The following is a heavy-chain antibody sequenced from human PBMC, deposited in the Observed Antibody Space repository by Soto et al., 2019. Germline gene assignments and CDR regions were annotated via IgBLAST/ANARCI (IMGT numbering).Heavy chain of an antibody. CDR1: GFTFDDYA. Sequence: EVQLVESGGGLVQPGRSLRLSCAASGFTFDDYAMHWVRQAPGKGLEWVSGISWNSGTIVYADSVKVRFTISRDNAKNSLYLQMNSLRGEDTALYYCAKDMRGGSSSSRYYYGLDVWGQGTTVTVSS. J-gene: IGHJ6*02. V-gene: IGHV3-9*01. CDR3: AKDMRGGSSSSRYYYGLDV. D-gene: IGHD6-13*01. CDR2: ISWNSGTI.